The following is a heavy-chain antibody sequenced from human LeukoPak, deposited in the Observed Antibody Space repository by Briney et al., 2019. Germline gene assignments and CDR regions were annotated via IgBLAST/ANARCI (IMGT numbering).Heavy chain of an antibody. D-gene: IGHD3-22*01. CDR3: ARMSYYDRRGDNWFDP. J-gene: IGHJ5*02. CDR1: GYTFTGYY. CDR2: INPNSGGT. Sequence: ASVKVSCKACGYTFTGYYMHWVRLAPGQGLEWMGWINPNSGGTNYAQKFQGRVTMTRDTSISTAYMELSRLRSDDTAVYYCARMSYYDRRGDNWFDPWGQGTLVIVSS. V-gene: IGHV1-2*02.